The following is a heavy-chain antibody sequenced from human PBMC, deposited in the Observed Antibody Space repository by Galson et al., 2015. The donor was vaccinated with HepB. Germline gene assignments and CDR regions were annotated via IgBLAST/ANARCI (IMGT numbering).Heavy chain of an antibody. CDR2: ISSSSSYI. CDR3: ARAPSIYYYDSSGYYFPYFDY. V-gene: IGHV3-21*01. Sequence: SLRLSCAASGFTFSSYSMNWVRQAPGKGLEWVSSISSSSSYIYYADSVKGRFTISRDNAKNSLYLQMNSLRAEDTAVYYCARAPSIYYYDSSGYYFPYFDYWGQGTMVTVSS. D-gene: IGHD3-22*01. J-gene: IGHJ4*02. CDR1: GFTFSSYS.